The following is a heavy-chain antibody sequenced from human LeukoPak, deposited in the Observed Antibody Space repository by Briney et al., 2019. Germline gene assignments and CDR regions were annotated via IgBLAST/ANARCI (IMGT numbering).Heavy chain of an antibody. D-gene: IGHD4-17*01. J-gene: IGHJ3*02. V-gene: IGHV1-46*01. CDR3: ARGRDYGDYRDAFDI. Sequence: ASVKVSCKASGYTFTSYYMHWVRQAPGQGLEWMGIISPSGGSTSYAQKSQGRVTMTRDTSTSTVYMELSSLRSEDTAVYYCARGRDYGDYRDAFDIWGQGTMVTVSS. CDR1: GYTFTSYY. CDR2: ISPSGGST.